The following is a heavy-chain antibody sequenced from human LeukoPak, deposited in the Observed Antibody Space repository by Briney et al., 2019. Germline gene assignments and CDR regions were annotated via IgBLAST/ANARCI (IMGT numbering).Heavy chain of an antibody. D-gene: IGHD3-22*01. V-gene: IGHV3-30*04. J-gene: IGHJ4*02. Sequence: PGGSLRLSCAASGFTFSSYAMHWVRQAPGKGLEWVAVISYDGSNKYYADSVKGRFTISRANSKNTLYLQMNSLRAEDTAVYYCARDRYLRYYDSSGYSDYWGQGTLVTVSS. CDR2: ISYDGSNK. CDR1: GFTFSSYA. CDR3: ARDRYLRYYDSSGYSDY.